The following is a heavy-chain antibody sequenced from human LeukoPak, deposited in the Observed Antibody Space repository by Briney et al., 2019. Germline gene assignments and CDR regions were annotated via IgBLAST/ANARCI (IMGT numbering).Heavy chain of an antibody. V-gene: IGHV1-46*01. J-gene: IGHJ3*01. Sequence: ASMKLSCKSSGYTKYYMRWVRPAPGQGLEWVGMINPGGESTRYAHKFQGRVTLTRDTSTSTVYMELSRLTSEDTAVYFCTTADFDRGAFEVWGQGTMVIVSS. CDR3: TTADFDRGAFEV. CDR1: GYTKYY. CDR2: INPGGEST. D-gene: IGHD3-9*01.